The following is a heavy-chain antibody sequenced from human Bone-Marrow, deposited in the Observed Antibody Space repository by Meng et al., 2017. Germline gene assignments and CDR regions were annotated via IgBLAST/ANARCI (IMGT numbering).Heavy chain of an antibody. J-gene: IGHJ4*02. CDR2: INDRGST. V-gene: IGHV4-34*01. CDR1: GGSFSGYY. Sequence: QVHLQQWGAGLLKPSETLSLTCAVYGGSFSGYYWNWIRQSPGKGLEWIGDINDRGSTNYNPSLKSRATISVDTSKNQFSLKLSSVTAADTAVYYCARDQGGAGDHWGQGTLVTVSS. D-gene: IGHD2-15*01. CDR3: ARDQGGAGDH.